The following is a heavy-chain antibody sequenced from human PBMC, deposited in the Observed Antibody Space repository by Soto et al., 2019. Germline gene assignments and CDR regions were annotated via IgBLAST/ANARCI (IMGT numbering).Heavy chain of an antibody. V-gene: IGHV4-31*03. CDR1: GGSISSGGYY. CDR2: IYYSGST. Sequence: SETLSLTCTVSGGSISSGGYYWSWIRQHPGKGLEWIGYIYYSGSTYYNPSLKSRVTISVDTSKNQFSLKLSSVTAADTAVYYCARVRRSGYFYNWFDPWGQGTLVTVSS. D-gene: IGHD3-3*01. CDR3: ARVRRSGYFYNWFDP. J-gene: IGHJ5*02.